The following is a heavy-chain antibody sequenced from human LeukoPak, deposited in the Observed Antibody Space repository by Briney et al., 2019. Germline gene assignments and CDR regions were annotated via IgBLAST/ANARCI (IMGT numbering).Heavy chain of an antibody. V-gene: IGHV3-23*01. D-gene: IGHD1-26*01. CDR2: ISGSGGST. CDR1: GFTFSSYA. Sequence: GGSLRLSCAASGFTFSSYAMSWVRQAPGKGLEWVSAISGSGGSTYYADSVKGRFTISRDNSKKTLYLQMNSLRAGDTAVYYCAKQRGAIVGATSPYYFDYWGQGTLVTVSS. CDR3: AKQRGAIVGATSPYYFDY. J-gene: IGHJ4*02.